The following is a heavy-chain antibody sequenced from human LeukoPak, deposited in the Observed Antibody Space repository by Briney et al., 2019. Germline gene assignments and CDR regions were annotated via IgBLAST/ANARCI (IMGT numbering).Heavy chain of an antibody. Sequence: GGSLRLSCVGSGFSFSEYSMNWVRQSPGKGLEWISYITSRSAFTYFAGSVKGRFTISRDDARNSVYLHLNALRVDDTAVYYCARDLTSAYWSPGGYYYYMDVWGKGTAVTVSS. V-gene: IGHV3-48*01. CDR1: GFSFSEYS. J-gene: IGHJ6*03. CDR2: ITSRSAFT. D-gene: IGHD3-16*01. CDR3: ARDLTSAYWSPGGYYYYMDV.